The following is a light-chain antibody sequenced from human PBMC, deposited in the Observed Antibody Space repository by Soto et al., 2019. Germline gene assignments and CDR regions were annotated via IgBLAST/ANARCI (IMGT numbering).Light chain of an antibody. CDR3: QQYYNKVT. V-gene: IGKV4-1*01. CDR2: WAS. J-gene: IGKJ5*01. CDR1: KSVLYSSNNKNY. Sequence: DIVMTQSPDSLAVSLGERATINCKSSKSVLYSSNNKNYLAWYQQKPGQPPKLLIHWASTRESGVPDRFSGSGSGTDFTLTISSLQAEDVAVYYCQQYYNKVTFGQGTRLEIK.